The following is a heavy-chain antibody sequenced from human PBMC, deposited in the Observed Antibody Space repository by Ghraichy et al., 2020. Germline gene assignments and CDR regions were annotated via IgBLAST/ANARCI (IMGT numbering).Heavy chain of an antibody. J-gene: IGHJ6*02. D-gene: IGHD3-3*01. Sequence: LSLTCTVSGASISGFYWSWIRQPPGRGLEWIGHIYYSGTTNYSPSLKSRLTLSVDRSQNLVSLRLSSMTSADTAVYYFARVPLMFGVSPWGMDIWGQGTTVTVS. CDR3: ARVPLMFGVSPWGMDI. CDR2: IYYSGTT. CDR1: GASISGFY. V-gene: IGHV4-59*01.